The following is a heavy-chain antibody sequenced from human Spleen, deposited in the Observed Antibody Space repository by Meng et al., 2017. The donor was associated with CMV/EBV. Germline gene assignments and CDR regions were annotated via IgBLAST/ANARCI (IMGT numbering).Heavy chain of an antibody. CDR1: GFTFSGSA. CDR3: TRRDDQRQTPFDP. J-gene: IGHJ5*02. CDR2: IRSKANSYAT. Sequence: GESLKISCAASGFTFSGSAMHWVRQASGKGLEWVGRIRSKANSYATAYDASVKGRFTISRDDSKNTAYLQMNSLKTEDTAVYYCTRRDDQRQTPFDPWGQGTLVTVSS. D-gene: IGHD2-2*01. V-gene: IGHV3-73*01.